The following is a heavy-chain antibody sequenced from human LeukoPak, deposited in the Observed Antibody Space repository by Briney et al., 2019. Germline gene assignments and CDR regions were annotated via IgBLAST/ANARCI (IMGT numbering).Heavy chain of an antibody. CDR1: GFTFSSYT. Sequence: GGSLRLSCAASGFTFSSYTMKWVRQAPGKGLEWVSSISGSSSYIYYADSVQGRFTISRDNAKNSLYLQLNSLRVEDTAVYYCARGGGYCGGDCYGIDYWGQGTLVTVSS. CDR3: ARGGGYCGGDCYGIDY. D-gene: IGHD2-21*01. CDR2: ISGSSSYI. V-gene: IGHV3-21*01. J-gene: IGHJ4*02.